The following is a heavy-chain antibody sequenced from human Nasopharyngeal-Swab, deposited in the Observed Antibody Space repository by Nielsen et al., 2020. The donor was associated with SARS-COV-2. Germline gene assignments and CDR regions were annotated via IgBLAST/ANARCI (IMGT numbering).Heavy chain of an antibody. V-gene: IGHV4-31*03. CDR2: IYYSGST. D-gene: IGHD3-16*02. Sequence: SETLSLTCTLSSGSISSGGYYCSWIRQHPGKGLEWIGYIYYSGSTYYNPSLKSRVTISVDTSKNQFSLKLSSVTAADTAVYYCARGEFGGVIVLDAFDIWGQGTMVTVSS. J-gene: IGHJ3*02. CDR3: ARGEFGGVIVLDAFDI. CDR1: SGSISSGGYY.